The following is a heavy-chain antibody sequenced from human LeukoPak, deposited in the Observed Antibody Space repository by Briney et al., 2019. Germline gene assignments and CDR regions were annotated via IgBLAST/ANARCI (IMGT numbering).Heavy chain of an antibody. CDR1: GGSISSDF. CDR3: ARLDSDTAMVQYYYYYYMDV. Sequence: SETLSLTCTVSGGSISSDFWIWVRQPPGKGLEWIGYIYGSGSTNYNPSLKSRVTISVDTSKNQFSLKLSSVTAADTAVYYCARLDSDTAMVQYYYYYYMDVWGKGTTVTVSS. J-gene: IGHJ6*03. CDR2: IYGSGST. V-gene: IGHV4-4*08. D-gene: IGHD5-18*01.